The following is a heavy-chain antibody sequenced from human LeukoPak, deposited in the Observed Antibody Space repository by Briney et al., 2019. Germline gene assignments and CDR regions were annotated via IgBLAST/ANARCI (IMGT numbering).Heavy chain of an antibody. CDR2: IGDTTSTI. Sequence: PGGSLRLSCAASGFIFSHYSMNWVRQAPGKGLEWVSYIGDTTSTISYADSVKGRFSISRDNSKNTLYLQMDSLRGEDTAVYYCAKDFRIGYSAHFDYWGQGALVTVSS. D-gene: IGHD2-21*01. CDR3: AKDFRIGYSAHFDY. J-gene: IGHJ4*02. V-gene: IGHV3-23*01. CDR1: GFIFSHYS.